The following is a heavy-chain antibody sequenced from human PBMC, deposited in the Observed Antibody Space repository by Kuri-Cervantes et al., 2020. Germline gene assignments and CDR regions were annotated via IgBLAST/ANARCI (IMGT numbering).Heavy chain of an antibody. CDR3: ARLWFGESFDY. CDR1: GGSFSGYY. J-gene: IGHJ4*02. Sequence: SETLSLTCAVYGGSFSGYYWSWIRQPPGKGLEWIGEINHSGSTNYNPSLKSRVTISVDTSKNQFSLKLNSMTAADTAVYYCARLWFGESFDYWGQGTLVTVST. D-gene: IGHD3-10*01. V-gene: IGHV4-34*01. CDR2: INHSGST.